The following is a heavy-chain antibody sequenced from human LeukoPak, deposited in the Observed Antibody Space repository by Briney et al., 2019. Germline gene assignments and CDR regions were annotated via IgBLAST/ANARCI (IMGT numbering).Heavy chain of an antibody. J-gene: IGHJ4*02. CDR2: INHSGST. CDR1: GGSFSGYY. CDR3: ARVYGDYEGFDY. Sequence: SETLSLTCAVYGGSFSGYYWSWIRQPPGKGLEWIGEINHSGSTNYNPSLKSRVTISVDTSKNQFSLKLSSVTAADTAVYYCARVYGDYEGFDYWGQGTPVTVSS. V-gene: IGHV4-34*01. D-gene: IGHD4-17*01.